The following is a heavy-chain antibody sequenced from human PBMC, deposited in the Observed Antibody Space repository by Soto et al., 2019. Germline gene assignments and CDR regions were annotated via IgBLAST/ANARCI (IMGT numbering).Heavy chain of an antibody. J-gene: IGHJ4*02. V-gene: IGHV3-23*01. D-gene: IGHD2-15*01. CDR1: GFTFSSYA. CDR3: AKSRDVVVVAPNTAPDY. CDR2: ISGSGGST. Sequence: PGGSLRLSCAASGFTFSSYAMSWVRQAPGKGLEWVSAISGSGGSTYYADSVKGRFTISRDNSKNTLYLQMNSLRAEDTAVYYCAKSRDVVVVAPNTAPDYWGQGTLVTVSS.